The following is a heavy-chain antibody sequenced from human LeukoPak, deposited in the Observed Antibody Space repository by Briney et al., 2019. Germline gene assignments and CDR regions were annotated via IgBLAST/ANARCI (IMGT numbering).Heavy chain of an antibody. CDR3: ARARGGSYYYNYMDV. D-gene: IGHD3-16*01. CDR1: GYSFTSYG. J-gene: IGHJ6*03. CDR2: ISVYNGNT. V-gene: IGHV1-18*01. Sequence: ASVKVSCKASGYSFTSYGISWVRQAPGQGLEWMGWISVYNGNTNYAQKLQGRVTMTTDTSTSTAYMELRSLRSDGTAVYYCARARGGSYYYNYMDVWGKGTTVTVSS.